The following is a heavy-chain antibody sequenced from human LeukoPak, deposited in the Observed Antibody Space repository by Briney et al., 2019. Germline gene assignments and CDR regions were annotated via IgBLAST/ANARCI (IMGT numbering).Heavy chain of an antibody. CDR2: INPNSGGT. V-gene: IGHV1-2*02. CDR3: ARAAVAGPYYYYYGMDV. Sequence: ASVKVSCKTFGYTFTGYYMHWVRQAPGQGLEWMGWINPNSGGTNYAQKFQGRVTMTRDTSISTAYMELSRLRSEDTAVYYCARAAVAGPYYYYYGMDVWGQGTTVTVSS. J-gene: IGHJ6*02. D-gene: IGHD6-19*01. CDR1: GYTFTGYY.